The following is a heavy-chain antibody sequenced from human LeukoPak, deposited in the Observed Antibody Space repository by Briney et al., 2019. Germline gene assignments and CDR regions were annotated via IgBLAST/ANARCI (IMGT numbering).Heavy chain of an antibody. CDR3: AKGLRGEYDFWSGHSPSFDY. J-gene: IGHJ4*02. CDR1: GFTFDDYA. Sequence: GGSLRLSCAASGFTFDDYAMHWVRQAPGKGLEWVSGISWNSGSIGYADSVKGRFTISRDNAKNSLYLQMNSLRAEDMALYYCAKGLRGEYDFWSGHSPSFDYWGQGTLVTVSS. V-gene: IGHV3-9*03. D-gene: IGHD3-3*01. CDR2: ISWNSGSI.